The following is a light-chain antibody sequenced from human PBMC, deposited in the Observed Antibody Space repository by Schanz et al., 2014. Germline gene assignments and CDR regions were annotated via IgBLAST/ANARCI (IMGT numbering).Light chain of an antibody. CDR2: DVN. V-gene: IGLV2-14*01. CDR1: SSDIGGRAY. CDR3: CSYAGSSTQVV. J-gene: IGLJ2*01. Sequence: QSVLTQPASVSGSPGQSITISCTGTSSDIGGRAYVSWYQQRPGKAPQLILYDVNSRPSGVSNRFSGSGSGNTASMTISGLQAEDEADYYCCSYAGSSTQVVFGGGTKLTVL.